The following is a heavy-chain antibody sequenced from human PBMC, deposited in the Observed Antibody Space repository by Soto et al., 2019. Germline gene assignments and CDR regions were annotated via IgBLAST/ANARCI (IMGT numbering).Heavy chain of an antibody. CDR2: IDPVDSYT. CDR3: ARIESIARNWLDP. V-gene: IGHV5-10-1*01. D-gene: IGHD6-13*01. Sequence: GESLKISCKGSGFSFTNYWISWARQTPGKGLEWMGNIDPVDSYTNYSPSFQGHVTFSADTSISTAYLQWSSLKASDTAMYFCARIESIARNWLDPWGQGXLVTVYS. J-gene: IGHJ5*01. CDR1: GFSFTNYW.